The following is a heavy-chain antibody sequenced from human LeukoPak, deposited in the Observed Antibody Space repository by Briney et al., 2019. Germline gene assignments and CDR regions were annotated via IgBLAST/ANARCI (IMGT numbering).Heavy chain of an antibody. D-gene: IGHD4-11*01. Sequence: PSETLSLTCTVSGGSISSYYWSWIRQPPGKGLEWIGYIYYSGSTNYNPSLKSRVTISVDTSKNQFSLKLSSVTAADTAVYYCARDVGVPLMTTVTSPLGFDPWGQGTLVTVSS. CDR1: GGSISSYY. CDR3: ARDVGVPLMTTVTSPLGFDP. V-gene: IGHV4-59*01. J-gene: IGHJ5*02. CDR2: IYYSGST.